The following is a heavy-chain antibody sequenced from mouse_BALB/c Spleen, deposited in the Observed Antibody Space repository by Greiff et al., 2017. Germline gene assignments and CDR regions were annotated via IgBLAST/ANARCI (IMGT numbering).Heavy chain of an antibody. J-gene: IGHJ2*01. CDR1: GYTFTNYW. CDR3: ARKGGGNYFDY. Sequence: VQLQQSGAELVRPGTSVKISCKASGYTFTNYWLGWVKQRPGHGLEWIGDIYPGGGYTNYNEKFKGKATLTADTSSSTAYMQLSSLTSEDSAVYFWARKGGGNYFDYWGQGTTLTVSS. CDR2: IYPGGGYT. V-gene: IGHV1-63*02.